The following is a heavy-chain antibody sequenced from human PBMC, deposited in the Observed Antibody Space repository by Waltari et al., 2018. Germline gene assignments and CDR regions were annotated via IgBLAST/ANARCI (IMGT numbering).Heavy chain of an antibody. J-gene: IGHJ6*02. Sequence: QVQLQESGPGLAKASQTLSLTCDVSGGSISNLNFYWSWIRQPAGKGLEWIGRIYRSGVTDYNPSLRGRATMFLDMSKNQFSLTVDSPITADTAVYYCAVSPDTATSRAAFHFWGPGTTVSVSS. CDR1: GGSISNLNFY. CDR2: IYRSGVT. CDR3: AVSPDTATSRAAFHF. V-gene: IGHV4-61*02. D-gene: IGHD5-18*01.